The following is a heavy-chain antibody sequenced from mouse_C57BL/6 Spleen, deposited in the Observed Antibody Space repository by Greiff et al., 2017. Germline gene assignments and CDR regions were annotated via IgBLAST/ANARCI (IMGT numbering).Heavy chain of an antibody. CDR1: GYTFTDYN. J-gene: IGHJ3*01. Sequence: EVHLVESGPELVKPGASVKIPCKASGYTFTDYNMDWVKQSHGKSLEWIGDINPNNGGTIYNQKFKGKATLTVDKSSSTAYMELRSLTSEDTAVYYCARGDGYFAYWGQGTLVTVSA. D-gene: IGHD2-3*01. CDR3: ARGDGYFAY. CDR2: INPNNGGT. V-gene: IGHV1-18*01.